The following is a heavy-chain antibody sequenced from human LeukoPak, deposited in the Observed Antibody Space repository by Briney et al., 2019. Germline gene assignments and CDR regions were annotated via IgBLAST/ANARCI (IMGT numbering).Heavy chain of an antibody. J-gene: IGHJ3*02. D-gene: IGHD2-2*01. CDR1: GFTFSSYG. V-gene: IGHV3-30*02. CDR3: AKDRSVVVPAGAFDI. CDR2: IRYDGSDK. Sequence: GGSLRLSCAASGFTFSSYGMHWVRQAPGKGLEWVAFIRYDGSDKYYADSVKGRFTISRDNSKNTLYLQMNSLRAEDTAVYYCAKDRSVVVPAGAFDIWGQGTMVTVSS.